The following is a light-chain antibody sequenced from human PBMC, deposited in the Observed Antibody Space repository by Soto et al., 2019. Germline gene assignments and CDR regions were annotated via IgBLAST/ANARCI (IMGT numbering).Light chain of an antibody. Sequence: QSVLTQPASVSGSPGQSITISCTGTSVSWYQQHPGKAPKRIIYEDTKRPSGVSNRFSGSKSGNTASLTISGLQAEDEADYHCCSYAGDSSVIFGAGTKLTVL. J-gene: IGLJ2*01. CDR2: EDT. CDR1: S. CDR3: CSYAGDSSVI. V-gene: IGLV2-23*01.